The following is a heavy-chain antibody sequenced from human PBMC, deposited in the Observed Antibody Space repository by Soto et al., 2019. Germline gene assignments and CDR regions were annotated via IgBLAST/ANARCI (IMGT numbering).Heavy chain of an antibody. CDR3: ARHFTGALWGGWFDP. Sequence: SETLSLTCTVSGGSISSSSYYGVWIRQPPGKGLEWIGSIYYSGSTYYNPSLKSRVTISVDTSKNQFSLKLSSVTAADTAVYYCARHFTGALWGGWFDPWGQGTLVTVSS. J-gene: IGHJ5*02. D-gene: IGHD3-9*01. V-gene: IGHV4-39*01. CDR2: IYYSGST. CDR1: GGSISSSSYY.